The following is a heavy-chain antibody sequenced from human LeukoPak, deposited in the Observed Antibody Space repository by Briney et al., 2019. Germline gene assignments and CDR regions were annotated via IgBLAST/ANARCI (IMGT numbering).Heavy chain of an antibody. CDR2: IKRDAREK. J-gene: IGHJ4*02. V-gene: IGHV3-7*03. CDR1: GFTFRTYW. Sequence: GGSLRLSCAASGFTFRTYWMSWVRQAPGKGLEWVASIKRDAREKYYVDSVKGRFTISRDNAKNSLYLQMNSLRAEDTALYYCASDGIYYGVSFDFCGEGTLVTVSS. D-gene: IGHD1-26*01. CDR3: ASDGIYYGVSFDF.